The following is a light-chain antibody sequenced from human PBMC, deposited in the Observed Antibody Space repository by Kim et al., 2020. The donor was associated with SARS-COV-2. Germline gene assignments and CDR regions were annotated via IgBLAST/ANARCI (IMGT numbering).Light chain of an antibody. V-gene: IGLV1-44*01. CDR2: SNN. CDR3: ASWDGSLNGYV. J-gene: IGLJ1*01. Sequence: GRRFTTSCSGSNPNLGSETFNGYQQRPGRAPTLLIYSNNQRPSGVPARFSASKSGTSASLAISGLQSEDEADYYCASWDGSLNGYVFGTGTKVTVL. CDR1: NPNLGSET.